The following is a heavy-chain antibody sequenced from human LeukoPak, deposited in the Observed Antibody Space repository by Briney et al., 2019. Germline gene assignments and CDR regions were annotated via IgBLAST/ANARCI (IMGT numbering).Heavy chain of an antibody. J-gene: IGHJ2*01. Sequence: PGGSLRLSCAASGFTASSYSMNWVRQATGKGLEWVSSISSSSSYIYYADSVKGRFTISRDNAKNSLYLQMNSLRAEDTAVYYCARVTFGGSCPSFDLWGRGTLVTVSS. CDR1: GFTASSYS. CDR3: ARVTFGGSCPSFDL. V-gene: IGHV3-21*01. D-gene: IGHD2-15*01. CDR2: ISSSSSYI.